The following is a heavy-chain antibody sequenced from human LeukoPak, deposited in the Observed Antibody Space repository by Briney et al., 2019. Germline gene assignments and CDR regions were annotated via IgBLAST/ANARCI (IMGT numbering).Heavy chain of an antibody. V-gene: IGHV4-39*01. D-gene: IGHD1-20*01. J-gene: IGHJ4*02. Sequence: SETLSLTCTVSGGSISSSKYYWGWIRQPPGKGLEWIGTIFNSGSTHYNPSLKSRVTISVDTSKNQFSLKLRSVTAADTAVYYCARRITGTTSDSFDYWGQGTLVTVSS. CDR1: GGSISSSKYY. CDR3: ARRITGTTSDSFDY. CDR2: IFNSGST.